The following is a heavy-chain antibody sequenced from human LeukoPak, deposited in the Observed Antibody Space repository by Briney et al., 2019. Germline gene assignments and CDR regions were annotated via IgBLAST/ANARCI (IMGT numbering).Heavy chain of an antibody. D-gene: IGHD3-22*01. V-gene: IGHV3-20*04. Sequence: PGGSLRLSCAASGFTFSSYAMSWVRHAPGKGLEGVSGIPWNGGSTGYADSMKGRFTISRDNAKNSLYLQMNSLRAEDTALYYCARDAIVEDNAFDIWGQGTMVTVSS. CDR3: ARDAIVEDNAFDI. CDR2: IPWNGGST. J-gene: IGHJ3*02. CDR1: GFTFSSYA.